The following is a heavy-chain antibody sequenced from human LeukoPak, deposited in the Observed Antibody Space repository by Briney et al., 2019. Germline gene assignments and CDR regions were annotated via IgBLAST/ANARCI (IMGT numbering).Heavy chain of an antibody. CDR2: ISGSGGST. CDR1: GFTFSSSA. D-gene: IGHD2/OR15-2a*01. V-gene: IGHV3-23*01. CDR3: ARDFYDGFALDY. J-gene: IGHJ4*02. Sequence: GGSLRLSCAASGFTFSSSAMSWVRQAPGKGLEWVSSISGSGGSTYYADSVKGRFTISRDNARNSLYLQMDNLRAEDTGVYYCARDFYDGFALDYWGQGTLVTVSS.